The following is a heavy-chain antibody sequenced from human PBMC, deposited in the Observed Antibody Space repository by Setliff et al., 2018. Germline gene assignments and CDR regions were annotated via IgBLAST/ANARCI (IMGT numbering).Heavy chain of an antibody. CDR1: GFTFSTYW. D-gene: IGHD1-26*01. CDR3: ARVGSKPQLGWFDP. Sequence: GGSLRLSCVTSGFTFSTYWMHWVRQAPGQGLVWVARISTDGSSITYADSVKGRFTISRDNARNTLYLQMNSLTAEDTAVYYCARVGSKPQLGWFDPCGQGTLVTVSS. J-gene: IGHJ5*02. V-gene: IGHV3-74*03. CDR2: ISTDGSSI.